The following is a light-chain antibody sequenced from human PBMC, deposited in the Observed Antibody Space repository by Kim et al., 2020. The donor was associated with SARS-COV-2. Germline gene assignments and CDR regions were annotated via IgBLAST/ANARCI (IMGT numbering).Light chain of an antibody. Sequence: SPGKGVTLSCRADQSVSNNLAWYQQQPGQAPRLLIHGASTRAAGIPARFSGSGSGTEFTLTISSLQSEDSAVYYCQQYNDWPLITFGGGTKVDIK. CDR2: GAS. CDR3: QQYNDWPLIT. CDR1: QSVSNN. J-gene: IGKJ4*01. V-gene: IGKV3-15*01.